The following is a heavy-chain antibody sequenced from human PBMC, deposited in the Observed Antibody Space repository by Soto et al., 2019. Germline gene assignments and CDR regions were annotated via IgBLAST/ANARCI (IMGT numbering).Heavy chain of an antibody. Sequence: PGESRKLSCKVSAYSFTSYCIGWLRQMPVNGLEWMGIIYPCDSDTRYSPSFQGQVTISADKSTSTAYLQWSSLKASDTAMYYCARPTYYDDTSGYKRGDALDIWAQGTMVTVS. V-gene: IGHV5-51*01. CDR1: AYSFTSYC. D-gene: IGHD3-22*01. J-gene: IGHJ3*02. CDR3: ARPTYYDDTSGYKRGDALDI. CDR2: IYPCDSDT.